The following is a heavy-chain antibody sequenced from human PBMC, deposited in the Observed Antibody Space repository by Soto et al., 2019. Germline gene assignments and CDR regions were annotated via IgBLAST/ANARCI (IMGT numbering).Heavy chain of an antibody. CDR2: INAGNGNT. CDR1: GYTFTSYA. V-gene: IGHV1-3*01. Sequence: QVQLVQSGAEVKKPGASVKVSCKASGYTFTSYAMHWVRQAPGQRLEWMGWINAGNGNTKYSQKFQGRVTITRDTSASTAYMELSSLRSEDTAVYYCARVAPRFGITIFWDYYGMDVWGQGTTVTVSS. J-gene: IGHJ6*02. CDR3: ARVAPRFGITIFWDYYGMDV. D-gene: IGHD3-9*01.